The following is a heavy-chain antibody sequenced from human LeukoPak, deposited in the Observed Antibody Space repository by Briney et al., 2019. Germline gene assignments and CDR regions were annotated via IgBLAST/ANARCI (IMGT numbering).Heavy chain of an antibody. V-gene: IGHV1-46*01. CDR2: INPSGGST. CDR1: GGTFSSYA. D-gene: IGHD2-15*01. CDR3: ARDLYCSGGSCYYGVDG. Sequence: ASVKVSCKASGGTFSSYAISWVRQAPGQGLEWMGIINPSGGSTSYAQKFQGRVTMTRDTSTSTVYMELSSLRSEDTAVYYCARDLYCSGGSCYYGVDGWGQGTTVTVSS. J-gene: IGHJ6*02.